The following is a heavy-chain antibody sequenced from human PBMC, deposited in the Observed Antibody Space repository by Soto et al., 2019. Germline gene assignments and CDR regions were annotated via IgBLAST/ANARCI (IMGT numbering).Heavy chain of an antibody. CDR3: AKVGNHHSGSYPFDY. CDR1: GFAFSSYA. CDR2: ISGSGGST. V-gene: IGHV3-23*01. Sequence: GGSLRLSCAASGFAFSSYAMSWVRQAPGKGLEWVSAISGSGGSTYHADSVKGRFTISRDNSKNTLYLQMNSLRAEDTAVYYCAKVGNHHSGSYPFDYWGQGTLVTVS. J-gene: IGHJ4*02. D-gene: IGHD1-26*01.